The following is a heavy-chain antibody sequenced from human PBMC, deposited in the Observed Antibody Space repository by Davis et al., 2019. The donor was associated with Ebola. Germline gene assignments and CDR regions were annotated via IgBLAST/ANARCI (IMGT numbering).Heavy chain of an antibody. J-gene: IGHJ5*02. D-gene: IGHD1-26*01. CDR1: GGSISTYH. V-gene: IGHV4-59*08. Sequence: SETLSLTCTVSGGSISTYHWPWIRQPPGKGLMWTGHIYYSGRTNYNPSLNSRVTISVDTSKNQFSLKLSSVTAADTAVYYCARVCSGSYCFGNWGQGTLVTVSS. CDR2: IYYSGRT. CDR3: ARVCSGSYCFGN.